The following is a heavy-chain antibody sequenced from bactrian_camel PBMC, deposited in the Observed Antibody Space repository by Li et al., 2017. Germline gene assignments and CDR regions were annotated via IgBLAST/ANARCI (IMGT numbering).Heavy chain of an antibody. CDR3: ATHLGSWPIGSGVTGLNY. V-gene: IGHV3S1*01. CDR2: IATGSGNT. Sequence: HVQLVESGGGSVQAGGSLRLSCAASGYTYNRNCMAWFRQAPGKEREGVARIATGSGNTYYADSVKGRFTISRDNAKNTLYLQIDSLKTEDAAVYYCATHLGSWPIGSGVTGLNYWGQGTQVTVS. J-gene: IGHJ4*01. CDR1: GYTYNRNC. D-gene: IGHD6*01.